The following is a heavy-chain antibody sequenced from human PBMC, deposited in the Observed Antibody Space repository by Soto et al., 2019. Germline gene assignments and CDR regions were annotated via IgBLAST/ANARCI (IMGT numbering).Heavy chain of an antibody. V-gene: IGHV4-34*01. CDR3: ARVYFWSGYYTGPDKYRMDV. Sequence: SETLSLTCAVYGGSFSGYYWSWIRQPPGKGLEWIGEINHSGSTNYNPSLKSRVTISVDTSKNQFSLKLSSVTAADTAVYYCARVYFWSGYYTGPDKYRMDVWGQGTTATVSS. J-gene: IGHJ6*02. CDR2: INHSGST. CDR1: GGSFSGYY. D-gene: IGHD3-3*01.